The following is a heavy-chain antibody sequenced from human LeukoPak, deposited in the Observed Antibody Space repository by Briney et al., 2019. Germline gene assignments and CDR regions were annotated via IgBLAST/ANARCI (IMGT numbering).Heavy chain of an antibody. CDR2: ITHNGST. Sequence: PSETLSLTCAVYGGSFGGYYWIWIRQPPGEGVELVGGITHNGSTNYNPSLKSRVTISVDTSNNHFSLKLSSVTAADTAVYYCARADRRYCSDGSCPLDCWGQGTLVTVSS. J-gene: IGHJ4*02. CDR1: GGSFGGYY. V-gene: IGHV4-34*01. CDR3: ARADRRYCSDGSCPLDC. D-gene: IGHD2-15*01.